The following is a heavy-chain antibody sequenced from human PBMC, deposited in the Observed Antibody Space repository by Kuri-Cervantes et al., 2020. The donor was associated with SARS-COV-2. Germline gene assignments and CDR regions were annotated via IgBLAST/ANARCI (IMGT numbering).Heavy chain of an antibody. V-gene: IGHV1-69*08. D-gene: IGHD2-2*01. CDR1: GCTFISSS. Sequence: SVKVSCKASGCTFISSSITWVRQAPGQGLEWMGRINLMFDSANYAQKVQGRVTITADKSTRTTYMELSSLKSEDKAVYYCARVHCISVSCFSAYPLDVWGQGTTVTVSS. J-gene: IGHJ6*02. CDR3: ARVHCISVSCFSAYPLDV. CDR2: INLMFDSA.